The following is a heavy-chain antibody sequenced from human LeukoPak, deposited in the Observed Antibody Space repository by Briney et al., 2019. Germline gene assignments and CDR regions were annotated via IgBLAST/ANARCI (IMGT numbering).Heavy chain of an antibody. CDR1: GFTFDDYA. CDR3: AKDMWELPQYFFDY. CDR2: ISWNSGSI. D-gene: IGHD1-26*01. V-gene: IGHV3-9*01. J-gene: IGHJ4*02. Sequence: GGSLRLSCAASGFTFDDYAIHWVRQAPGKGLEWVSGISWNSGSIGYADSVKGRFTISRDNSKNMLYLQMNSLRTDDTAVYYCAKDMWELPQYFFDYWGQGTLLTVSS.